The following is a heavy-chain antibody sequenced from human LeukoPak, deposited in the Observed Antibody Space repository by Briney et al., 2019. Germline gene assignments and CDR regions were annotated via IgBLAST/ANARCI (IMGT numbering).Heavy chain of an antibody. CDR3: ARDGQLYCSGGSCYFMDY. CDR2: ISSSSSTI. V-gene: IGHV3-48*04. J-gene: IGHJ4*02. CDR1: GFTFSSYT. D-gene: IGHD2-15*01. Sequence: GGSLRLSCAASGFTFSSYTMNWVRQAPGKGLEGVSYISSSSSTIYYADSVKGRFTISRDNAKNSLYLQMNSLRAEDTAVYYCARDGQLYCSGGSCYFMDYWGQGTLVTVSS.